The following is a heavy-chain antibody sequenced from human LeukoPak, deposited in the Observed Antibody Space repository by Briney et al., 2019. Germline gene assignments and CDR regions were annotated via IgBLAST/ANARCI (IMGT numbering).Heavy chain of an antibody. J-gene: IGHJ4*02. D-gene: IGHD3-9*01. Sequence: PGGSLRLSCAASGFTFSSYGMHWVRQAPGKGLEWVAFIRYDGSNKYYADSVKGRFTISRDNSKNTLYLQMNSLRAEDTAVYYCAKDRVVLRYFDWFFDYWGQGTLVTVSS. CDR2: IRYDGSNK. CDR3: AKDRVVLRYFDWFFDY. V-gene: IGHV3-30*02. CDR1: GFTFSSYG.